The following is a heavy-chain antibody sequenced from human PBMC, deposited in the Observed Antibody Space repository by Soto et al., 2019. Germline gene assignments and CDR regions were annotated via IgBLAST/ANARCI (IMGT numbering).Heavy chain of an antibody. CDR1: GYTFTSYA. CDR2: INAGNGNT. CDR3: ARDSSSWFGYYYYMDV. J-gene: IGHJ6*03. V-gene: IGHV1-3*01. Sequence: ASVKVSCTASGYTFTSYAMHWVRQAPGQRLEWMGWINAGNGNTKYSQKFQGRVTITRDTSASTAYMELSSLRSEDTAVYYCARDSSSWFGYYYYMDVWGKGTTVTVSS. D-gene: IGHD6-13*01.